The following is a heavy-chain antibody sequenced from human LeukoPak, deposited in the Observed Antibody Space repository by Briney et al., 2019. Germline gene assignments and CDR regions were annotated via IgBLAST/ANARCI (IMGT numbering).Heavy chain of an antibody. D-gene: IGHD6-6*01. CDR3: ARVSYSSSSYFDY. CDR2: ISYDGSNK. J-gene: IGHJ4*02. CDR1: GFTFSSYG. V-gene: IGHV3-30*03. Sequence: GGALRLSCAASGFTFSSYGMHWVRQAPGKGLEWVAVISYDGSNKYYADSVKGRFTISRDNAKNSLYLQMNSLRAEDTAVYYCARVSYSSSSYFDYWGQGTLVTVSS.